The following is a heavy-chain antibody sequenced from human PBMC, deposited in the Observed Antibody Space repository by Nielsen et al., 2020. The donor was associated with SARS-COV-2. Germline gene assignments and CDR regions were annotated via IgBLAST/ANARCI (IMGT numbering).Heavy chain of an antibody. CDR1: GGSFSGYY. CDR3: ARMPPSSTIFGVVISYYGMDV. Sequence: SETLSLTCAVYGGSFSGYYWSWIRQPPGKGLEWIGEINHSGSTNYNPSLKSRVTISVDTSKNQFSLKLSSVTAADTAVYYCARMPPSSTIFGVVISYYGMDVWGQGTTVTVSS. CDR2: INHSGST. J-gene: IGHJ6*02. D-gene: IGHD3-3*01. V-gene: IGHV4-34*01.